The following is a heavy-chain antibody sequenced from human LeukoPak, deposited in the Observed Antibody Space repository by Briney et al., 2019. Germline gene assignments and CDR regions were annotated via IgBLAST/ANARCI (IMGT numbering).Heavy chain of an antibody. J-gene: IGHJ4*02. V-gene: IGHV5-51*01. CDR1: GYSFTSYW. CDR2: IYPGDFDT. CDR3: ARHRAVAAAGTRYFDY. Sequence: GESLKISCKGSGYSFTSYWIGWGRQMPGKGLEWMGIIYPGDFDTRYSPSFQGQVTISADKSISTAYLQWSSLKASDTAMYYCARHRAVAAAGTRYFDYWGQGTLVTVSS. D-gene: IGHD6-13*01.